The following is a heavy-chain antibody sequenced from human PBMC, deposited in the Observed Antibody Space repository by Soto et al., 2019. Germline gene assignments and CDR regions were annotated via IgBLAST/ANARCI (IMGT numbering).Heavy chain of an antibody. CDR1: GFTFSSYA. Sequence: QVQLVESGGGVVQPGRSLRLSCAASGFTFSSYAIHWVRQAPGKGLEWVAVISYDGSNKYYADSVKGRFTISRDNSKNALYLQMSSLRAEDTAVYYCASPGGDYFLNWFDPWCQGTLVTVSS. D-gene: IGHD2-21*02. CDR3: ASPGGDYFLNWFDP. J-gene: IGHJ5*02. V-gene: IGHV3-30-3*01. CDR2: ISYDGSNK.